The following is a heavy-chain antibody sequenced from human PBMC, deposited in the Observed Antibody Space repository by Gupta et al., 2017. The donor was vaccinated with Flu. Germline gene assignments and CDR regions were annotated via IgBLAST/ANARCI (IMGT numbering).Heavy chain of an antibody. Sequence: QVQLVQSGAEVKKPGSSAKVSCKASGVTFSSYAINWVRQAPGQGLEWMGGIIPVFGPTNYAQKFQGRVTITADESTSTAYMELSSLRSEDTAVYYCARKGGGHCSGGTCYSFDYWGQGTLVTVSS. CDR3: ARKGGGHCSGGTCYSFDY. D-gene: IGHD2-15*01. CDR2: IIPVFGPT. V-gene: IGHV1-69*01. CDR1: GVTFSSYA. J-gene: IGHJ4*02.